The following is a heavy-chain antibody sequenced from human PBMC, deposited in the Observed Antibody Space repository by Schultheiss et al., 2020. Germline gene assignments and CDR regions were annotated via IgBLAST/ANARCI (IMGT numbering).Heavy chain of an antibody. CDR2: ISWNSGSI. J-gene: IGHJ4*02. D-gene: IGHD4-17*01. Sequence: SLRLSCAASGFTFDDYAMHWVRQAPGKGLEWVSGISWNSGSIGYADSVKGRFTISRDNAKNSLYLQMNSLRAEDTALYYCTTRSTVTNYWGQGTLVTVPS. CDR3: TTRSTVTNY. V-gene: IGHV3-9*01. CDR1: GFTFDDYA.